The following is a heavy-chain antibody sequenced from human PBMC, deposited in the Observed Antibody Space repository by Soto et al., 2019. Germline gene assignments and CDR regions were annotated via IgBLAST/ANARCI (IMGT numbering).Heavy chain of an antibody. J-gene: IGHJ6*02. V-gene: IGHV1-69*01. CDR2: IITIFGTA. CDR1: GGTFSSYA. Sequence: QVQLVQSGAEVKKPGSSVKVSCKASGGTFSSYAISWVRQAPGQGLEWMGGIITIFGTANYAQKFQGRVTITADESTSTAYMELSRLRSEDTAVYYGARDLPGFYSCSSEYGMDVWGQGTTVTVSS. D-gene: IGHD6-6*01. CDR3: ARDLPGFYSCSSEYGMDV.